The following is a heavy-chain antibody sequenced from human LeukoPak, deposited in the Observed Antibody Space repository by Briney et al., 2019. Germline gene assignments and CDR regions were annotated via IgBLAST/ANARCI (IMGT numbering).Heavy chain of an antibody. CDR1: AFSFSDYN. D-gene: IGHD3-10*02. CDR2: ISSSGSTI. V-gene: IGHV3-48*04. Sequence: GGSLRLSCAASAFSFSDYNMNWVRQAPGKGLEWVSYISSSGSTIYYADSVKGRFTISRDNAKNSLYLQMNSLRAEDTAVYYCAELGITMIGGVWGKGTTVTISS. CDR3: AELGITMIGGV. J-gene: IGHJ6*04.